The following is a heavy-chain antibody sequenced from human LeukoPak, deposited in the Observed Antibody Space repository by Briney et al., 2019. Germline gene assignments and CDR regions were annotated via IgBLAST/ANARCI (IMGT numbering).Heavy chain of an antibody. Sequence: GGSLRLSWEAAGFSFRDYPMGWVRRASGKRLEWVSGISAGADVIFYADPVKGRFTISRDNSKNTLYLQMNSLRAEDSAEYYCAKSLLTTATGTGRAFDIWGQGTMVTVSA. CDR2: ISAGADVI. CDR3: AKSLLTTATGTGRAFDI. J-gene: IGHJ3*02. V-gene: IGHV3-23*01. CDR1: GFSFRDYP. D-gene: IGHD1-1*01.